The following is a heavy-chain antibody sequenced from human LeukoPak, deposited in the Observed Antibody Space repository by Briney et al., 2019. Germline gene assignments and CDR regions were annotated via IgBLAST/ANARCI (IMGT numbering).Heavy chain of an antibody. V-gene: IGHV4-34*01. CDR1: GGSFSGYY. J-gene: IGHJ6*02. Sequence: SETLSLTCAVYGGSFSGYYWSWIRQPPGKGLEWIAEINHSGSTNYNPSLKSRVTISVDTSKNQFSLKLSSVTAADTAVYYCARDGSSGWYGYYYYGMDVWGQGTTVTVSS. CDR2: INHSGST. CDR3: ARDGSSGWYGYYYYGMDV. D-gene: IGHD6-19*01.